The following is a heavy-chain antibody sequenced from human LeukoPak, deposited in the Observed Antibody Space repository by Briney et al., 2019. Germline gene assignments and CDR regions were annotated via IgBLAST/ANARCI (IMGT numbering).Heavy chain of an antibody. J-gene: IGHJ5*02. CDR2: IYYSGST. CDR3: ARGYNWNPGWFDP. D-gene: IGHD1-20*01. CDR1: GASVSSGSYY. V-gene: IGHV4-61*01. Sequence: SETLSLTCNVSGASVSSGSYYWSWIRQPPGKGLEWIGYIYYSGSTNYNPSLKSRVTISVDTSKNQFSLKLSSVTAADTAVYYCARGYNWNPGWFDPWGQGTLVTVSS.